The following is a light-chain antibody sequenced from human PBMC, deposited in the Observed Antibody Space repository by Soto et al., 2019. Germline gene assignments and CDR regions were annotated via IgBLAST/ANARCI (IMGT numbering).Light chain of an antibody. CDR2: WAS. CDR3: QQYYSTPPWT. V-gene: IGKV4-1*01. Sequence: DIVRTQTPKSLAVSLGERATINCKSSQSVLYSSNNKNYLAWYQQKPGQPPKLLIYWASTRESGVPDRFSGSGSGTDFTLTISSLQAEDVAVYYCQQYYSTPPWTFGQGTNVDIK. CDR1: QSVLYSSNNKNY. J-gene: IGKJ1*01.